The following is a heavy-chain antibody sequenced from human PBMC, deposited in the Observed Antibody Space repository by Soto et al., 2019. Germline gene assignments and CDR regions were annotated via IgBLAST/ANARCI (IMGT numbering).Heavy chain of an antibody. D-gene: IGHD3-22*01. CDR2: IYTSGST. J-gene: IGHJ6*02. V-gene: IGHV4-4*07. Sequence: SETLSLTCTVSGGSISSYYWSWIRQPAGKGLEWIGRIYTSGSTNYNPSLKSRVTMSVDTSKNQFSLKLSSVTAADTAVYYCARGGDSSGYYYYGMDVWGQGTTVTVSS. CDR3: ARGGDSSGYYYYGMDV. CDR1: GGSISSYY.